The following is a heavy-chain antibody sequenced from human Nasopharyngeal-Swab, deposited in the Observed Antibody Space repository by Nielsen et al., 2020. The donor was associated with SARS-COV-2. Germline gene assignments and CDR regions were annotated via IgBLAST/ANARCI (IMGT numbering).Heavy chain of an antibody. CDR3: AKDLNSEGYCSSTSCYVLDYYGMDV. CDR1: GFTFSSYA. V-gene: IGHV3-23*01. D-gene: IGHD2-2*01. CDR2: ISGSGGST. J-gene: IGHJ6*02. Sequence: GESLKISCAASGFTFSSYAMSWVRQAPGKGLEWVSAISGSGGSTYYADSVKGRFTISRDNSKNTLYPQMNSLRAEDTAVYYCAKDLNSEGYCSSTSCYVLDYYGMDVWGQGTTVTVSS.